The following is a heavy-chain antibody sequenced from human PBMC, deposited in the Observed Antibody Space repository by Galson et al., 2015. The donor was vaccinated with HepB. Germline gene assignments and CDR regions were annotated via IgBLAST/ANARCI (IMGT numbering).Heavy chain of an antibody. CDR1: GFTFGDTA. J-gene: IGHJ4*02. CDR3: AKGYGIFDR. Sequence: SLRLSYAASGFTFGDTAMTWVRQAPGKGLEWVSGITSRGDNTFYTDSVKGRFSISRDNSKNMLFLQMSSLRAEDTAIYYCAKGYGIFDRWGQGILVTVSS. V-gene: IGHV3-23*01. CDR2: ITSRGDNT. D-gene: IGHD5-18*01.